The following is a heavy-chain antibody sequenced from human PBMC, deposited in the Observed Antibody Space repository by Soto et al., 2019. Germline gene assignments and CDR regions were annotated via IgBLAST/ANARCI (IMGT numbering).Heavy chain of an antibody. CDR3: AKDQEAAIPPRDY. J-gene: IGHJ4*02. D-gene: IGHD2-2*02. Sequence: GGSLRLSCAASGFTFSSYAMIWVRQAPVNGLEFVPTISGIFGSTYYADSVKGRFTISRYNSKNTLYLQMNSLRADYTAVYYCAKDQEAAIPPRDYWGQGTLVTVSS. CDR2: ISGIFGST. V-gene: IGHV3-23*01. CDR1: GFTFSSYA.